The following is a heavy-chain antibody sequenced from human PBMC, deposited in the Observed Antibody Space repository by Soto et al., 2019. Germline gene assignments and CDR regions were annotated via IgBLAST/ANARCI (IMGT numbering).Heavy chain of an antibody. V-gene: IGHV3-33*01. CDR1: GFTFNNYA. D-gene: IGHD3-10*01. Sequence: GGSLRLSCAASGFTFNNYAMHWVRQAPGKGQEWVALIWYDGRNTYYGDSVKGRFTVSRDNSKNTVYLQMNSLRAEDTAVYYCARSRGSNPDYWGQGTQVTVSS. CDR3: ARSRGSNPDY. J-gene: IGHJ4*02. CDR2: IWYDGRNT.